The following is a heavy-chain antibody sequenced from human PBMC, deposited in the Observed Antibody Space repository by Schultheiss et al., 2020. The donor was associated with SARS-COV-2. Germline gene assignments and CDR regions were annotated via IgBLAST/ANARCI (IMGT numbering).Heavy chain of an antibody. CDR3: ARDIVVNSFDY. CDR2: IYYSGST. D-gene: IGHD2-15*01. CDR1: GGSISSYY. V-gene: IGHV4-59*12. J-gene: IGHJ4*02. Sequence: SETLSLTCTVSGGSISSYYWSWIRQPPGKGLEWIGYIYYSGSTNYNPSLKSRVTISVDTSKNQFSLKLSSVTAADTAVYYCARDIVVNSFDYWGQGTLVTVSS.